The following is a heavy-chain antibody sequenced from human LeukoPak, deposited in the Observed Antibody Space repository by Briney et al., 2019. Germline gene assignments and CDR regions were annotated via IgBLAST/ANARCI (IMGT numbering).Heavy chain of an antibody. CDR3: ARDKVIASAGTPNWFDP. Sequence: GASVKVSCKASGYTFTSYGISWVRQAPGQGLEWLGWISAYDGNTNYAQNVQGRVTMTTDTSTSTAYMELRSLRYDDTGVYYCARDKVIASAGTPNWFDPWGQGTLVTVSS. CDR2: ISAYDGNT. D-gene: IGHD6-13*01. V-gene: IGHV1-18*01. CDR1: GYTFTSYG. J-gene: IGHJ5*02.